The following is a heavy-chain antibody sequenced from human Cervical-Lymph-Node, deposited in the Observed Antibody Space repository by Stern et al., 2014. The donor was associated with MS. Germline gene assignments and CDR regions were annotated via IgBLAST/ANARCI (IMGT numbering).Heavy chain of an antibody. J-gene: IGHJ4*02. CDR3: ARERGNWSGYDY. D-gene: IGHD3-3*01. CDR2: IYSGGST. CDR1: GFTVSSNY. Sequence: VQLVQSGGGLVQPGGSLRLSCAASGFTVSSNYMTWARQAPGKGLEWVSVIYSGGSTYYTDSVKGRFTLSRDNSKNTLYLQMNDLRVADSAVYYCARERGNWSGYDYWGQGTLVTVSS. V-gene: IGHV3-66*01.